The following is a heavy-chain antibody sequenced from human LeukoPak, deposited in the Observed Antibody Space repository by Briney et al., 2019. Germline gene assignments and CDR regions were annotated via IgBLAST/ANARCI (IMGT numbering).Heavy chain of an antibody. Sequence: SVKVSCKASGGTFSSYAINWVRQAPGQGLEWMGGIIPIFGTANYAQKFQGRVTITADESTSTAYMELSSLRSEDTAVYYCARGSVVGATTHFDYWGQGTLVTVSS. D-gene: IGHD1-26*01. J-gene: IGHJ4*02. CDR1: GGTFSSYA. V-gene: IGHV1-69*13. CDR2: IIPIFGTA. CDR3: ARGSVVGATTHFDY.